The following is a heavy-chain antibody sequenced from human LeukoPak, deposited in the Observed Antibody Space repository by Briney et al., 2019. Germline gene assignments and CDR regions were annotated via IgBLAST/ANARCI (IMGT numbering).Heavy chain of an antibody. CDR1: GGSISSGGYY. CDR2: IYHSGST. D-gene: IGHD3-10*01. V-gene: IGHV4-30-2*01. CDR3: ARVGIASTVDY. Sequence: SQTLSLTCTVSGGSISSGGYYWSWIRQPPGKGLEWIGYIYHSGSTYYNPSLKSRVTISVDRSKNQFSLKLSSVTAADTAVYYCARVGIASTVDYWGQGTLVTVSS. J-gene: IGHJ4*02.